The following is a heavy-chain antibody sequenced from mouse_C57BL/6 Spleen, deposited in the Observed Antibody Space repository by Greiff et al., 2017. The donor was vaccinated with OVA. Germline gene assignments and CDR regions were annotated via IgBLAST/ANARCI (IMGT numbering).Heavy chain of an antibody. V-gene: IGHV1-15*01. J-gene: IGHJ2*01. D-gene: IGHD2-13*01. CDR1: GYTFTDYE. CDR2: IDPETGGT. Sequence: QVQLQQSGAELVRPGASVTLSCKASGYTFTDYEMHWVKQTPVHGLEWIGAIDPETGGTAYNQKFKGKAILTADKSSSTAYMELRSLTSEDSAVYYCTRWALYGDYFDYRGQGTTLTVSS. CDR3: TRWALYGDYFDY.